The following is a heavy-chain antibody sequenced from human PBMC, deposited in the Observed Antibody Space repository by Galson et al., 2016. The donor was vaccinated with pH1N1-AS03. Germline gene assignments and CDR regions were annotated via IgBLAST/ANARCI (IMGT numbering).Heavy chain of an antibody. CDR1: GFRFSRYE. J-gene: IGHJ6*03. CDR3: ARERAQWIDSNFYYMDV. V-gene: IGHV3-48*03. CDR2: ISDSSTII. D-gene: IGHD3-9*01. Sequence: SLRLSCAGSGFRFSRYEMNWVRQAPGKGLEWLSYISDSSTIIYYADSVKGRFTIPRDNSKNSLYLHMDSLRAEDTALYYWARERAQWIDSNFYYMDVGGQGTTVTVSS.